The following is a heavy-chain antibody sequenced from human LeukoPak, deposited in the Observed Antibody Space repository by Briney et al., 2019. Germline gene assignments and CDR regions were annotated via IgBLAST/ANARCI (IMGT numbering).Heavy chain of an antibody. CDR1: GFTFSSYG. D-gene: IGHD1-7*01. J-gene: IGHJ5*02. CDR3: ARDSVTFNWNYLVAWFDP. V-gene: IGHV3-30*02. Sequence: LPGGSLRLSCAASGFTFSSYGMHWVRQAPGKGLEWVAFIRYDGSNKYYADSVKGRFTISRDNSKNTLYLQMNSLRAEDTAVYYCARDSVTFNWNYLVAWFDPWGQGTLVTVSS. CDR2: IRYDGSNK.